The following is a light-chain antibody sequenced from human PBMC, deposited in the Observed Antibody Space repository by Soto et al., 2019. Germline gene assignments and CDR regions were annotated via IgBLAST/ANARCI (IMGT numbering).Light chain of an antibody. V-gene: IGKV3-11*01. CDR1: QSIYTF. CDR2: DAS. Sequence: EIVLTQSPATLSLSPGERATLSCRASQSIYTFLAWYQHRPGQVPRLLIHDASAWAAGIPARFNGSGSATDFTLTISSLEREDFAFYYCQQCSRWPLTFGGGTKVDIK. J-gene: IGKJ4*01. CDR3: QQCSRWPLT.